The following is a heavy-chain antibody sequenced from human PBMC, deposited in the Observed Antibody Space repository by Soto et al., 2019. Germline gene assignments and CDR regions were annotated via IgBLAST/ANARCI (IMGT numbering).Heavy chain of an antibody. Sequence: ASVKVSCKASGYTFTGYYMHWVRQAPGQGLEWMGWINPNSGGTNYAQKFQGRVTMTRDTSISTAYMELSRLRSDDTAVYYCARDLPLGYSYGYGYWGQGTLVTVSS. CDR1: GYTFTGYY. V-gene: IGHV1-2*02. CDR2: INPNSGGT. D-gene: IGHD5-18*01. CDR3: ARDLPLGYSYGYGY. J-gene: IGHJ4*02.